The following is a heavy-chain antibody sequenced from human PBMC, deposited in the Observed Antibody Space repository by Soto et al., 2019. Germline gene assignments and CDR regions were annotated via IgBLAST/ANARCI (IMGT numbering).Heavy chain of an antibody. CDR2: ISYDGSNK. J-gene: IGHJ6*02. CDR3: ARDRWYDILTGPREYGMDV. V-gene: IGHV3-30-3*01. Sequence: GESLKISCAASGFSFASYAMHWVRQAPGKGLEWVAVISYDGSNKYYGDSVKGRFTISRDNSKNTLYVQMNSLGPEDTAVYYCARDRWYDILTGPREYGMDVWGQGTTVTVSS. CDR1: GFSFASYA. D-gene: IGHD3-9*01.